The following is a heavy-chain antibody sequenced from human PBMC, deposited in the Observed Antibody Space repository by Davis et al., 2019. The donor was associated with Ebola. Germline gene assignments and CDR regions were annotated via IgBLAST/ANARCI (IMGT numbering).Heavy chain of an antibody. CDR1: GYTFTSYD. CDR3: ARTRYGDYGMDV. D-gene: IGHD3-9*01. V-gene: IGHV1-69*04. J-gene: IGHJ6*02. Sequence: AASVKVSCKASGYTFTSYDINWVRQAPGQGLEWMGRIIPILGIANYAQKFQGRVTITADKSTSTAYMELSSLRSEDTAVYYCARTRYGDYGMDVWGQGTTVTVSS. CDR2: IIPILGIA.